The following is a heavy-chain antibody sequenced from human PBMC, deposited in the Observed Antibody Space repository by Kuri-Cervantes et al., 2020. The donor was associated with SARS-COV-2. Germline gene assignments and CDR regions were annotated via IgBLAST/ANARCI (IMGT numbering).Heavy chain of an antibody. CDR3: ARDFNPLDY. CDR2: IKQDGSEK. V-gene: IGHV3-7*01. J-gene: IGHJ4*02. Sequence: GGSLRLSCAAPGFTFSSYWMSWVRQAPGKGLEWVANIKQDGSEKYYVDSVKGRFTISRDNAKNSLYLQMNSLRAEDTAVYYCARDFNPLDYWGQGTLVTVSS. CDR1: GFTFSSYW.